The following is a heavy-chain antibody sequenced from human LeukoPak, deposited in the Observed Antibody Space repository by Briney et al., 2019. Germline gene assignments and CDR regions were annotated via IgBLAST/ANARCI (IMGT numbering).Heavy chain of an antibody. Sequence: GGSLRLSCAASGFTFSSYGMHWVRQAPGKGLEWVAVIWYDGSNKYYADSVKGRFTISRGNSKNTLYLQMNSLRAEDTAVYYCARDITMFRYFDYWGQGTLVTVSS. V-gene: IGHV3-33*01. CDR1: GFTFSSYG. CDR2: IWYDGSNK. CDR3: ARDITMFRYFDY. J-gene: IGHJ4*02. D-gene: IGHD3-10*02.